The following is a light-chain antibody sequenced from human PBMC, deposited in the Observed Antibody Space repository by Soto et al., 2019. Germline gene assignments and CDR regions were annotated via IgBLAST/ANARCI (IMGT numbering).Light chain of an antibody. CDR3: QQYGSSPRT. V-gene: IGKV3-20*01. CDR1: QSVSNNY. CDR2: GAS. J-gene: IGKJ2*01. Sequence: EIVLTQSPGTLSLSPGDRATLSCRASQSVSNNYLAWYQQKPGQAPRLLIYGASSRATGISDRFSGSGSGTDFTLTIGKLEPEDFAVYYWQQYGSSPRTFGQGAKLEIK.